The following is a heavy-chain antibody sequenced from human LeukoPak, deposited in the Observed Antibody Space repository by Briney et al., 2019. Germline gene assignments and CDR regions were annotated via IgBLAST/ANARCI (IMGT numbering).Heavy chain of an antibody. J-gene: IGHJ4*02. D-gene: IGHD3-10*01. CDR3: AMDYYGSGSYEV. CDR2: ISSNGGST. Sequence: GGSLRLSCAASGFSFSDYAMHWVRQAPGKGLEFVSSISSNGGSTYYGNSVKGRFTISRDNSKNTVYLQMNSLRAEDTAVYYCAMDYYGSGSYEVWGQGTLVTVSS. CDR1: GFSFSDYA. V-gene: IGHV3-64*01.